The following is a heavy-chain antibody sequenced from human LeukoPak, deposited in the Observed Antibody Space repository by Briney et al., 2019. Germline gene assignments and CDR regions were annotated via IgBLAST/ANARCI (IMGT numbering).Heavy chain of an antibody. CDR3: ASATIFGVVIYY. V-gene: IGHV3-30*03. CDR2: ISYDGSNK. J-gene: IGHJ4*02. D-gene: IGHD3-3*01. Sequence: GGSLRLSCAASGFTFSSYGMHWARQAPGKGLEWVAVISYDGSNKYYADSVKGRFTISRDNSKNTLYLQMNSLRAEDTAVYYCASATIFGVVIYYWGQGTLVTVSS. CDR1: GFTFSSYG.